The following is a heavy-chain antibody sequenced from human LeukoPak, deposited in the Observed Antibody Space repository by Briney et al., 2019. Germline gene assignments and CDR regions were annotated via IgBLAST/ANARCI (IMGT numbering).Heavy chain of an antibody. Sequence: GGSLRLSCAASRFTFSSYWMHWVRQAPGKGLVWVSRINSDVSSTSYADSVKGRFTISRDNAKNTLYLQMNSLRAEDTAVYYCARESSVGAHKAFDYWGQGTLVTV. D-gene: IGHD1-26*01. CDR3: ARESSVGAHKAFDY. CDR1: RFTFSSYW. J-gene: IGHJ4*02. CDR2: INSDVSST. V-gene: IGHV3-74*01.